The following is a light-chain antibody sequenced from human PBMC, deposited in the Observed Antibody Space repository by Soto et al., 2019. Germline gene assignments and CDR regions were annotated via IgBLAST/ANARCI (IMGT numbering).Light chain of an antibody. V-gene: IGLV2-23*02. CDR2: EVS. CDR1: SSDVGSYNL. CDR3: CSYAGSRVV. Sequence: QSVLTQPASVSGAPGQSITISCTGNSSDVGSYNLVSWYQQHPGKAPKLMIYEVSKRPSGVSNRFSGSKSGNTASLTISGLQAEDEADYYCCSYAGSRVVFGTGTKVTVL. J-gene: IGLJ1*01.